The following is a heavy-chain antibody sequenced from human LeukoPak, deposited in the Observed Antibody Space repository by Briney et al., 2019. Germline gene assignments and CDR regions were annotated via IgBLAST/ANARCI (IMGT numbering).Heavy chain of an antibody. CDR1: GFTFSTYA. CDR3: ARARSEGYCSSTSCYRTFDP. V-gene: IGHV3-30-3*01. Sequence: GGSLRLSCAASGFTFSTYAVHWVRQAPGKGLEWVAVISYDGSDKYYADSVKGRFTISRDNSKNTLYLQMNGLSAEDTAVFYCARARSEGYCSSTSCYRTFDPWGQGTLVTVSS. CDR2: ISYDGSDK. J-gene: IGHJ5*02. D-gene: IGHD2-2*01.